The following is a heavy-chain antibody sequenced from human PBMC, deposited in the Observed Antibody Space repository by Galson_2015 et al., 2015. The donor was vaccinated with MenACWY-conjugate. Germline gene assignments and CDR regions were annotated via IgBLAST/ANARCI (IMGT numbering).Heavy chain of an antibody. CDR3: ARIAAAVTEHYFDY. D-gene: IGHD6-13*01. CDR2: IKQGGSEK. CDR1: GFTLGTYW. J-gene: IGHJ4*02. Sequence: SLRLSCAASGFTLGTYWMSWVRQAPGKGLEWVANIKQGGSEKYYVDSVKGRFAISRDNAKSSLYLQMNSLRAEDTAVYYCARIAAAVTEHYFDYWGQGTLVT. V-gene: IGHV3-7*01.